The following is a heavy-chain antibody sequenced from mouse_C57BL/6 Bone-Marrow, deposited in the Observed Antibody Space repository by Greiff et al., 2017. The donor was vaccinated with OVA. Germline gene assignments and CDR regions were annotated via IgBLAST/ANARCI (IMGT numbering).Heavy chain of an antibody. CDR2: ISSGGSYT. CDR1: GFTFSSYG. D-gene: IGHD3-2*02. V-gene: IGHV5-6*01. Sequence: EVMLVESGGDLVKPGGSLKLSCAASGFTFSSYGMSWVRQTPDKRLEWVATISSGGSYTYYPDSVKGRFTISRDNAKNTLYLQMSSLKSEDTAMYYCARQLRPFAYWGQGTLVTVSA. CDR3: ARQLRPFAY. J-gene: IGHJ3*01.